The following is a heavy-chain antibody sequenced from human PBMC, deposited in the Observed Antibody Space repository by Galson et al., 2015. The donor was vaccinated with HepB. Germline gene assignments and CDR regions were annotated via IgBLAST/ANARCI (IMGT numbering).Heavy chain of an antibody. D-gene: IGHD5-24*01. J-gene: IGHJ3*02. V-gene: IGHV4-30-4*01. Sequence: TLSLTCTVSGGSISSGDYYWSWIRQPPGKGLEWIGYIYYSGSTYYNPSLKSRVTISVDTSKNQFSLKLSSVTAADTAVYYCARVYYGDGYNWGAFDIWGQGTMVTVSS. CDR1: GGSISSGDYY. CDR2: IYYSGST. CDR3: ARVYYGDGYNWGAFDI.